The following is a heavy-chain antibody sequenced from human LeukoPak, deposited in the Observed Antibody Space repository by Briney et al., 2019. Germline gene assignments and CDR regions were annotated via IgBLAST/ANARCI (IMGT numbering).Heavy chain of an antibody. Sequence: PSETLSLTCAVYGGSFSGYYWGWIRQPPGKGLEWIGSIYYSGSTYYNPSLKSRVTISVDTSKNQFSLKLSSVTAADTAVYYCARPNEFYDYVWGSYRYRHAFDIWGQGTMVTVSS. CDR2: IYYSGST. CDR1: GGSFSGYY. V-gene: IGHV4-34*01. J-gene: IGHJ3*02. CDR3: ARPNEFYDYVWGSYRYRHAFDI. D-gene: IGHD3-16*02.